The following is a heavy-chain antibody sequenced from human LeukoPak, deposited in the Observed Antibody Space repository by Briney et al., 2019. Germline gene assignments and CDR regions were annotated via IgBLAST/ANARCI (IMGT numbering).Heavy chain of an antibody. D-gene: IGHD5-12*01. J-gene: IGHJ4*02. V-gene: IGHV4-34*01. CDR2: INHSGST. CDR1: GGSISSYY. Sequence: ETLSLTCTVSGGSISSYYWSWIRQPPGKGLEWIGEINHSGSTNYNPSLKSRVTISVDTSKNQFSLKLSSVTAADTAVYYCARDRRDGYTDYWGQGTLVTVSS. CDR3: ARDRRDGYTDY.